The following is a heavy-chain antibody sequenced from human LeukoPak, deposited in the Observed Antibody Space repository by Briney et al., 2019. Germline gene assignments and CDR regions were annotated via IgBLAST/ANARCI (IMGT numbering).Heavy chain of an antibody. V-gene: IGHV3-7*01. D-gene: IGHD5-12*01. CDR1: GFTFSGYA. J-gene: IGHJ4*02. Sequence: GGSLRLSCAASGFTFSGYAMSWVRQAPGKELEWVAHINQDGSEEHYMDSAKARFTISRDNAKNSLSLQMNSLRAEDTAVYYCVRDGGVSGYDLLDYWGQGTLVTVSS. CDR3: VRDGGVSGYDLLDY. CDR2: INQDGSEE.